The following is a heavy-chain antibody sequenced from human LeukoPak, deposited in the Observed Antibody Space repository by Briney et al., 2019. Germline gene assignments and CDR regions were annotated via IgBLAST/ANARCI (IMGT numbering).Heavy chain of an antibody. CDR3: ARDWGGLTYYYDSSGADY. CDR1: GFTFSSYS. Sequence: RSLRLSCAASGFTFSSYSMNWVRQAPGKGLEWVSYIRSISSTIYYADSVKGRFTISRDNAKNSLYLQMNSLRAEDTAVYYCARDWGGLTYYYDSSGADYWGQGTLVTVSS. CDR2: IRSISSTI. J-gene: IGHJ4*02. D-gene: IGHD3-22*01. V-gene: IGHV3-48*01.